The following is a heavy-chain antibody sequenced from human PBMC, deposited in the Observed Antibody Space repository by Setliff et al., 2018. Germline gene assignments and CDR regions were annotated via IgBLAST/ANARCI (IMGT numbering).Heavy chain of an antibody. CDR1: GFTFSTFG. J-gene: IGHJ4*02. Sequence: GGSLRLSCAASGFTFSTFGFHWVRQAPGKGLEWVAFVRFDGSNKEYADSVKGRFTLSRDNLKNTLYLQMNSLRAEDTAVYYCARVYAYSYGFDSWGQGTQVTVS. V-gene: IGHV3-30*02. CDR3: ARVYAYSYGFDS. D-gene: IGHD5-18*01. CDR2: VRFDGSNK.